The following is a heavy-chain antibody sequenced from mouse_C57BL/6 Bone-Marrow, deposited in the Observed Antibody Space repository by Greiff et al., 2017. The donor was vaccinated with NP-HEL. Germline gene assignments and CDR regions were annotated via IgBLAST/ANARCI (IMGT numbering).Heavy chain of an antibody. V-gene: IGHV5-16*01. D-gene: IGHD3-2*02. CDR3: ARDSSGPYYFDY. CDR1: GFTFSDYY. J-gene: IGHJ2*01. CDR2: INYDGSST. Sequence: EVQLVESEGGLVQPGSSMKLSCTASGFTFSDYYMAWVRQVPEKGLEWVANINYDGSSTYYLDSLKSRFIISRDNAKNILYLQMGSLKSEDTATYYCARDSSGPYYFDYWGQGTTLTVSS.